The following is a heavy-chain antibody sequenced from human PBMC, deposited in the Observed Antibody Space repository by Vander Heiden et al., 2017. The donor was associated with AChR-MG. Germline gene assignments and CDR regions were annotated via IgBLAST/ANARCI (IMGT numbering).Heavy chain of an antibody. J-gene: IGHJ4*02. Sequence: QVQLVQSGAEVKKPGSSVKVSCKASGGTFTSYAISWVRQAPGQGLEWMGGIIPIFGTANYAQKCQGRVTITADKSTSTAYMELSSLRSEDTAVYYCASSGVPYAIRDIDYWGQGTLVTVSS. CDR3: ASSGVPYAIRDIDY. V-gene: IGHV1-69*06. D-gene: IGHD2-8*01. CDR2: IIPIFGTA. CDR1: GGTFTSYA.